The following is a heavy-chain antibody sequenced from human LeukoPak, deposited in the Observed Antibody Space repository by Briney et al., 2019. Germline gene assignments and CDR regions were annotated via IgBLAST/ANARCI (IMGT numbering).Heavy chain of an antibody. Sequence: SGGSLRLSCAASGSTFSSYEMNWVRQAPGKGLEWVSYISSSGSTIYYADSVKGRFTISRDNAKNSLYLQMNSLRAEDTAVYYCARGLWFGELSGLNWFDPWGQGTLVTVSS. J-gene: IGHJ5*02. D-gene: IGHD3-10*01. CDR3: ARGLWFGELSGLNWFDP. CDR1: GSTFSSYE. CDR2: ISSSGSTI. V-gene: IGHV3-48*03.